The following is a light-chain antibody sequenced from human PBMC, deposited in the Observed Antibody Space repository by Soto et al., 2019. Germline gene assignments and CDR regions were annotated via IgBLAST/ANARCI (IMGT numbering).Light chain of an antibody. V-gene: IGLV2-11*01. CDR1: SSDVGGYNY. CDR2: DVS. J-gene: IGLJ3*02. CDR3: CSYAGSSTWV. Sequence: QSALTQPRSVSGSPGQSVTISCTGTSSDVGGYNYVSWYQQHPGKAPKLIIYDVSKWPSGVPDRFSGSKSGYTASLTISGLQAEDEADYYRCSYAGSSTWVFGGGTKLTVL.